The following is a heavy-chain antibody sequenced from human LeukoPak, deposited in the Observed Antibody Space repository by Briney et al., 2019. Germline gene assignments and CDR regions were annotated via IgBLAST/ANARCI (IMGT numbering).Heavy chain of an antibody. Sequence: PGGSLRLSCAASGFTFSSYNMNWARQAPGKGLEWVSSISGSSTYMYYADSVRGRFTISRDNAKNSLFLHMNSLRAGDTAVYYCAREVGATDDYWGQGTLVTVSS. CDR2: ISGSSTYM. CDR3: AREVGATDDY. J-gene: IGHJ4*02. V-gene: IGHV3-21*01. D-gene: IGHD1-26*01. CDR1: GFTFSSYN.